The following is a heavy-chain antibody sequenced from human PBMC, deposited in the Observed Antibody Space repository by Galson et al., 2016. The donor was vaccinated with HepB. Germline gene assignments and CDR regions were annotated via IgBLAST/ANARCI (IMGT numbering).Heavy chain of an antibody. Sequence: SETLSLTCIVSGDSMNNYYWSWVRQPPGKGLEWIGYIHYGGNTNYSPSLRSRVAISIDTSKRQFSLNLSSVTTADAAVYYCARAEYRSGSLYLNYWGQGARVTVSS. D-gene: IGHD6-19*01. J-gene: IGHJ4*02. CDR1: GDSMNNYY. CDR2: IHYGGNT. CDR3: ARAEYRSGSLYLNY. V-gene: IGHV4-59*01.